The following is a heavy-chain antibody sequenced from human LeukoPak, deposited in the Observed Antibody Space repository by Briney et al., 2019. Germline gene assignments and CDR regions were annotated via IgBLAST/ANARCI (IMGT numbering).Heavy chain of an antibody. CDR1: GGSISSYY. V-gene: IGHV4-59*01. J-gene: IGHJ3*02. Sequence: SETLSLTCTVSGGSISSYYWSWIRQPPGKGLEWIGYIYYSGSTNYNPSLKSRVTISVDTSKNQFSLKLSSVTAADTAVYYCARVGDDYSNYGVWSAFDIWGQGTMVTVSS. CDR3: ARVGDDYSNYGVWSAFDI. D-gene: IGHD4-11*01. CDR2: IYYSGST.